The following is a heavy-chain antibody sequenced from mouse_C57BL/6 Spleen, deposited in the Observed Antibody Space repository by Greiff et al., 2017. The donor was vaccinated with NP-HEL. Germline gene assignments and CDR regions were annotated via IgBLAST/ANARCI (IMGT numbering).Heavy chain of an antibody. CDR1: GFTFTDYY. V-gene: IGHV7-3*01. D-gene: IGHD2-12*01. CDR3: ARPASYYLGYFDV. J-gene: IGHJ1*03. CDR2: IRNNANGYTT. Sequence: EVMLMESGGGLVQPGGSLSLSCAASGFTFTDYYMSWVRQPPGKALEWLGFIRNNANGYTTEYSASVKGRFTISRDNSQSILYLQMNALRAEDSATYYCARPASYYLGYFDVWGTGTTVTVSS.